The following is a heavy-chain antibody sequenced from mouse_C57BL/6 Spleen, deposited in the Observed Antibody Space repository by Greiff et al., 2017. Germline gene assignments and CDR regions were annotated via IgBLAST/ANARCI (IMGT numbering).Heavy chain of an antibody. J-gene: IGHJ4*01. CDR3: ATGGIIWRAMDY. CDR1: GFSLTSYG. V-gene: IGHV2-2*01. D-gene: IGHD1-1*02. Sequence: VQLKESGPGLVQPSQSLSITCTVSGFSLTSYGVHWVRQSPGKGLEWLGVIWSGGSTDYNAAFISRLSISKDNSKSQVFFKMNSLQADDTAIYDCATGGIIWRAMDYWGQGTSVTVSS. CDR2: IWSGGST.